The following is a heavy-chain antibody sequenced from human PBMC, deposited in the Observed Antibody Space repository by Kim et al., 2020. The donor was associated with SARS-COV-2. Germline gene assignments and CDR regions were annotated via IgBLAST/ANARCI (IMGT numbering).Heavy chain of an antibody. J-gene: IGHJ4*02. CDR2: YN. CDR3: ARDSVRHFDY. V-gene: IGHV6-1*01. Sequence: YNASSVSVQSRITINPHTSKNQFSLQLTSVTPEDTAVYYCARDSVRHFDYWGQGTLVTVSS. D-gene: IGHD6-6*01.